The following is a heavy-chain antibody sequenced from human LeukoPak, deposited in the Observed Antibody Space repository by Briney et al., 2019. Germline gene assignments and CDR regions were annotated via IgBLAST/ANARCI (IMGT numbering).Heavy chain of an antibody. D-gene: IGHD3-16*02. CDR1: GFTFDDYA. Sequence: PGGSLRLSCAASGFTFDDYAMHWVRQAPGKGLEWVSLISWDGGSTYYADSVKGRFTISRDNSKNSLYLQMNSLRAEDTALYYCAKGIMITFGGVIPEYYYGMDVWGKGTTVTVSS. J-gene: IGHJ6*04. V-gene: IGHV3-43D*04. CDR3: AKGIMITFGGVIPEYYYGMDV. CDR2: ISWDGGST.